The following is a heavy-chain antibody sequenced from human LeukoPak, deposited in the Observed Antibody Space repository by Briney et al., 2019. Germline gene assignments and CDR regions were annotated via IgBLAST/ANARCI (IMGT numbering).Heavy chain of an antibody. CDR2: INPNSGGT. D-gene: IGHD3-9*01. Sequence: GASVKVSCKASRYTFTGYYMHWVRQAPGQGLEWMGWINPNSGGTNYAQKFQGWVTMTRDTSISTAYMELSRLRSDDTAVYYCARGGPYDILTGYSFDAFDIWGQGTMVTVSS. CDR3: ARGGPYDILTGYSFDAFDI. CDR1: RYTFTGYY. J-gene: IGHJ3*02. V-gene: IGHV1-2*04.